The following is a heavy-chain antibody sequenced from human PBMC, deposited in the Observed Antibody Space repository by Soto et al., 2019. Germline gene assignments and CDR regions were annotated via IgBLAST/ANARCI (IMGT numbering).Heavy chain of an antibody. D-gene: IGHD3-10*01. J-gene: IGHJ6*02. CDR2: ISSSSSYI. CDR1: GFTFSSYS. CDR3: AKDSGSYVYYYYGMDV. V-gene: IGHV3-21*01. Sequence: PGGSLRLSCAASGFTFSSYSMNWVRQAPGKGLEWVSSISSSSSYIYYADSVKGRFTISRDNAKNSLYLQMNSLRAEDTAVYYCAKDSGSYVYYYYGMDVWGQGTTVTVSS.